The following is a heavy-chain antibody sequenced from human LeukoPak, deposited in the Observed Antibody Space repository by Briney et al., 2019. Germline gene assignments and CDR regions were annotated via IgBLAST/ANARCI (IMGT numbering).Heavy chain of an antibody. CDR2: ISFDGSDK. Sequence: GGSLRLSCAASGFTFSSCGMQWVRQAPGKGLEWVAVISFDGSDKYYADSVKGRFTISRDNSKNTLYLQMNSLKAEDTAVYYCARDRREAYYDILTGYTYYYYGMDVWGQGTTVTVSS. D-gene: IGHD3-9*01. CDR3: ARDRREAYYDILTGYTYYYYGMDV. CDR1: GFTFSSCG. J-gene: IGHJ6*02. V-gene: IGHV3-30*03.